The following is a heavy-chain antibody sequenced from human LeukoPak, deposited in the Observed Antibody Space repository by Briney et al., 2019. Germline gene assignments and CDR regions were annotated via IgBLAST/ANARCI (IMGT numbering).Heavy chain of an antibody. CDR1: GFTFSSYA. Sequence: GALRLSCAASGFTFSSYAMSWVRQAPGKGLEWVSAISGSGGSTYYADSVKGRFTISRDNSKNTLYLQINSLRAEDTAVYYCAKSRVGATRDFDYWGQGTLVAVSS. CDR2: ISGSGGST. D-gene: IGHD1-26*01. V-gene: IGHV3-23*01. CDR3: AKSRVGATRDFDY. J-gene: IGHJ4*02.